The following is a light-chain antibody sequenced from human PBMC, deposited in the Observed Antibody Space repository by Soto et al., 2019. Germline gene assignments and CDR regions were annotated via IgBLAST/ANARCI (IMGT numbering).Light chain of an antibody. Sequence: DIQMTQSPSSLSASVGDRVTMTCRASQAISKDLNWYQQKRGKAPKLLMFEASNLQTGVSSRFSGSGSGTDFTLTINSLQPEDFATYYCQQYYYLPYTFGQGTTLEI. J-gene: IGKJ2*01. V-gene: IGKV1-33*01. CDR2: EAS. CDR1: QAISKD. CDR3: QQYYYLPYT.